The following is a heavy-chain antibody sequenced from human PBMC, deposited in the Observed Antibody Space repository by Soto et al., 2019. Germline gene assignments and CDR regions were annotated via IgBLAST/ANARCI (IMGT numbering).Heavy chain of an antibody. CDR2: IYYSGST. CDR3: ARDPGYCSGGSCYSGGFDY. CDR1: GGSISSGGYY. Sequence: PSEALSVTCTVPGGSISSGGYYWSWILQHPGKGLEWIGYIYYSGSTYYNPSLKSRVTISVDTSKNQFSLKLSSVTAADTAVYYCARDPGYCSGGSCYSGGFDYWGQGTLVPVSS. J-gene: IGHJ4*02. V-gene: IGHV4-31*03. D-gene: IGHD2-15*01.